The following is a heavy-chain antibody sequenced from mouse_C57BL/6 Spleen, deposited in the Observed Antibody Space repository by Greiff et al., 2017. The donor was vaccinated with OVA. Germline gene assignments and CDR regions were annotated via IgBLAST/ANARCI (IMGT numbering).Heavy chain of an antibody. CDR1: GYTFTSYW. CDR2: IYPGSGST. CDR3: ARSGYSNSIYYFDY. V-gene: IGHV1-55*01. D-gene: IGHD2-5*01. Sequence: QVQLQQSGAELVKPGASVTMSCKASGYTFTSYWITWVKQRPGQGLEWIGDIYPGSGSTNANEKFKSKATLTVDTSSSTAYMQLSSLTSEDSAVYYCARSGYSNSIYYFDYWGQGTTLTVSS. J-gene: IGHJ2*01.